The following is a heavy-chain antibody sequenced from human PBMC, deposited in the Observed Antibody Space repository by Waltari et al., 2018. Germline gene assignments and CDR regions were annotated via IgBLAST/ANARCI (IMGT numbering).Heavy chain of an antibody. CDR2: INHSGRT. CDR1: GGSFSGYY. CDR3: ARAGKDQWLVRNHRYYFDY. J-gene: IGHJ4*02. D-gene: IGHD6-19*01. Sequence: QVQLQQWGAGLLKPSETLSLTCAVYGGSFSGYYWSWIRQPPGKGLEWIGEINHSGRTNYNPSLKSRVTISVDTSKNQFSLKLSSVTAADTAVYYCARAGKDQWLVRNHRYYFDYWGQGTLVTVSS. V-gene: IGHV4-34*01.